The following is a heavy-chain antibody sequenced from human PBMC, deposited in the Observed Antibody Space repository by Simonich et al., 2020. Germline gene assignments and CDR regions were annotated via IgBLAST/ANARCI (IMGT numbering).Heavy chain of an antibody. D-gene: IGHD1-26*01. J-gene: IGHJ4*02. CDR2: ILYEGSNK. CDR3: ARDHLDSGSYYFDY. CDR1: GFTFSSYA. Sequence: QVRLVESGGGVVQPGGSLRLSCAASGFTFSSYAMHWVRQAPGKGLGLVAVILYEGSNKYYADSGKGRFTISRDNSKNTLYLQMNSLRAEDTAVYYCARDHLDSGSYYFDYWGQGTLVTVSS. V-gene: IGHV3-30*07.